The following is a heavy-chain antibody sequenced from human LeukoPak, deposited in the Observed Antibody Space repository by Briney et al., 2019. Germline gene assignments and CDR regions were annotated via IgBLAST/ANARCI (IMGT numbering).Heavy chain of an antibody. V-gene: IGHV3-53*04. CDR3: ARGRWDYSSSWYPDY. Sequence: GGSLRLSCAASGFTVSSNYMSWVRQAPGKGLEWVSVIYSGGSTYYADSVKGRFTTSRHNSKSTLYLQMNSLRAEDTAVYYCARGRWDYSSSWYPDYWGQGTLVTVSS. CDR1: GFTVSSNY. J-gene: IGHJ4*02. D-gene: IGHD6-13*01. CDR2: IYSGGST.